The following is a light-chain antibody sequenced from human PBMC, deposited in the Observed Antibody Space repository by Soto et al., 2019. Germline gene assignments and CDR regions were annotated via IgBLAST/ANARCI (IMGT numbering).Light chain of an antibody. Sequence: DIQMTQSPSSLSASVGDRVTITCRTSQTISNYLNWYQQKPGKAPKLLIYAASSLQSGVPSRFSGSGSGTDFTLTISSLQPEDFATYSCQQSFSSPPTFAQGTKVDIK. CDR2: AAS. J-gene: IGKJ1*01. CDR3: QQSFSSPPT. CDR1: QTISNY. V-gene: IGKV1-39*01.